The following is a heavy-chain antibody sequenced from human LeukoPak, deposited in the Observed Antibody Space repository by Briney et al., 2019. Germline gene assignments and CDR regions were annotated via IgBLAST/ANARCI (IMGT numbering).Heavy chain of an antibody. CDR2: IRSKAYGGTT. CDR3: AKDAGYSSGKGAALDY. CDR1: GFTFGDYA. D-gene: IGHD6-19*01. J-gene: IGHJ4*02. Sequence: GGSLRLSCTASGFTFGDYAMSWVRQAPGKGLEWVGFIRSKAYGGTTEYAASVKGRFTISRDDSKSIAYLQMNSLRAEDTAVYYCAKDAGYSSGKGAALDYWGQGTLVTVSS. V-gene: IGHV3-49*04.